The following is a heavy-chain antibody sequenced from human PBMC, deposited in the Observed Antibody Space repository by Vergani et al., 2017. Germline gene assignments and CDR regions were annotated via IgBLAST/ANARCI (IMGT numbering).Heavy chain of an antibody. CDR3: ASPYSGSYLRPGWFDP. J-gene: IGHJ5*02. CDR2: IIPIFGTA. Sequence: QVQLVQSGAEVKKPGSSVKVSCKASGGTFSSYAISWVRQAPGQGLEWMGGIIPIFGTANYAQQFQGRVPIPADESTSTAYMELSSLRSEDTAVYYCASPYSGSYLRPGWFDPWGQGTLVTVSS. D-gene: IGHD1-26*01. V-gene: IGHV1-69*01. CDR1: GGTFSSYA.